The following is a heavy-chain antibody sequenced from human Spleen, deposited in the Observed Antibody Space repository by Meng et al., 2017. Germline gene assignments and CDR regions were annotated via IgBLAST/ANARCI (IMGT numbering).Heavy chain of an antibody. CDR3: VFRGNSGYYY. V-gene: IGHV3-23*01. D-gene: IGHD3-22*01. CDR2: ISESGGST. Sequence: GESLKISCAASGFTFRTYAMSWVRQGPGKGLEWVSSISESGGSTYYADSVKGRFTISRDNSKNRVYLQINSLRAEDTAIYFCVFRGNSGYYYWGQGTLVTVSS. J-gene: IGHJ4*02. CDR1: GFTFRTYA.